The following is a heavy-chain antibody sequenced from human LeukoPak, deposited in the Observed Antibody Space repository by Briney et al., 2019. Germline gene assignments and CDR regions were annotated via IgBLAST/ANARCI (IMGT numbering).Heavy chain of an antibody. CDR1: GGSISSGDYY. CDR3: ARESVVAGSLLFDY. D-gene: IGHD6-19*01. CDR2: IYYSGST. J-gene: IGHJ4*02. Sequence: PSETLSLTCTVSGGSISSGDYYWSWIRQPPGKGLEWIGYIYYSGSTYYNPSLKSRVTISVDTSKNQFSLKLSSVTAADTAVYYCARESVVAGSLLFDYWGQGTLVTVSS. V-gene: IGHV4-30-4*02.